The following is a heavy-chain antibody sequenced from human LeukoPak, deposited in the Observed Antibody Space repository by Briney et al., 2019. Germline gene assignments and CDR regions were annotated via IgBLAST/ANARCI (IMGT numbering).Heavy chain of an antibody. J-gene: IGHJ4*02. V-gene: IGHV3-23*01. CDR1: GFTFSSYA. CDR2: ISGSGGST. D-gene: IGHD6-19*01. CDR3: AGGARIAVAGNFVY. Sequence: GGSLRLSCAASGFTFSSYAMSWVRQAPGKGLEWVSAISGSGGSTYYADSVKGGFTISRDNSKNTLYLQMNSLRAEDTAVYYCAGGARIAVAGNFVYWGQGTLVTVSS.